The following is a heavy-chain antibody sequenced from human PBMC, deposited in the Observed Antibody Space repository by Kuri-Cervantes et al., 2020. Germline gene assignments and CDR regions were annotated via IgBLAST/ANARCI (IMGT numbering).Heavy chain of an antibody. CDR3: ARAYDFWSGYNGMDV. J-gene: IGHJ6*02. V-gene: IGHV3-9*01. D-gene: IGHD3-3*01. CDR2: ISWNSGSI. CDR1: GFTFDDYA. Sequence: SLKISCAASGFTFDDYAMHWVRQAPGKGLEWVSGISWNSGSIGYADSVKGRFTISRDNAKNSLYLQMNSLRAEDTAVYYCARAYDFWSGYNGMDVWGQGTTVTVSS.